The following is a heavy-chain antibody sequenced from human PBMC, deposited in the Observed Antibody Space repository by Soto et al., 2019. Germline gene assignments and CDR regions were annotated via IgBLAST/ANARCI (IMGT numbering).Heavy chain of an antibody. CDR1: GGTFSSYA. CDR3: ARPSSSSSLFYYYYYGMDV. CDR2: IIPIFGTA. J-gene: IGHJ6*02. V-gene: IGHV1-69*13. Sequence: GASVKVSCKASGGTFSSYAISWVRQAPGQGLEWMGGIIPIFGTANYAQKFQGRVTITADESTSTAYMELSSLRSKDTAVYYCARPSSSSSLFYYYYYGMDVWGQGTTVTVSS. D-gene: IGHD6-6*01.